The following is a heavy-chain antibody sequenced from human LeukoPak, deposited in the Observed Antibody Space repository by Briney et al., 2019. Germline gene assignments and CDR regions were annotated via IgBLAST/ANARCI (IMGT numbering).Heavy chain of an antibody. CDR3: AKDRGLELRLYFDY. J-gene: IGHJ4*02. D-gene: IGHD1-7*01. V-gene: IGHV3-30*02. CDR2: IRYGGSNK. Sequence: GGSLRLSCAASGFTFSSYGMHWVRQAPGKGLEWVAFIRYGGSNKYYADSVKGRFTISRDNSKNTLYLQMNSLRAEDTAVYYCAKDRGLELRLYFDYWGQGTLVTVSS. CDR1: GFTFSSYG.